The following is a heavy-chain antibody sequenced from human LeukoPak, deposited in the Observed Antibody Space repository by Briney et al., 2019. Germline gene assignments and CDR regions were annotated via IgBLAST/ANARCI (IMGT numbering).Heavy chain of an antibody. CDR3: ARDRGPGSYSLGYFDY. CDR2: IYYSGST. CDR1: GGSISSYY. J-gene: IGHJ4*02. D-gene: IGHD1-26*01. V-gene: IGHV4-59*01. Sequence: SETLSLTCTVSGGSISSYYWSWIRQPPEKGLEWIGYIYYSGSTNYNPSLKSRVTISVDTFKNQFSLKLSSVTAADTAVYYCARDRGPGSYSLGYFDYWGQGTLVTVSS.